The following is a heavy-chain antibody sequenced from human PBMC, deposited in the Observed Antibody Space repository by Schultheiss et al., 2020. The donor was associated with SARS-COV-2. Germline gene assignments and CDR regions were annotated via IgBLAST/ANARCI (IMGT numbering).Heavy chain of an antibody. D-gene: IGHD3-22*01. CDR3: ARFITMIVVVSDGMDV. CDR1: GFTFSSYG. J-gene: IGHJ6*02. CDR2: ISYDGSNK. V-gene: IGHV3-30*12. Sequence: GSLRLSCAASGFTFSSYGMHWVRQAPGKGLEWVAVISYDGSNKYYADSVKGRFTISRDNSKNTLYLQMNSLRAEDTAVYYCARFITMIVVVSDGMDVWGQGTTVIVSS.